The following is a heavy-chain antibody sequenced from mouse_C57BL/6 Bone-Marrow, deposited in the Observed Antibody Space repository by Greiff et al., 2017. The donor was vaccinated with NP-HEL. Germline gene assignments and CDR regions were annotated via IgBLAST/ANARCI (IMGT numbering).Heavy chain of an antibody. CDR1: GYAFTNYL. D-gene: IGHD3-3*01. V-gene: IGHV1-54*01. J-gene: IGHJ3*01. CDR2: INPGSGGT. Sequence: VQLVESGAELVRPGTSVKVSCKASGYAFTNYLIEWVKQRPGQGLEWIGVINPGSGGTNYNEKFKGKATLTADKSSSTAYMQLSSLTSEDSAVYFCARGGTLAYWGQGTLVTVSA. CDR3: ARGGTLAY.